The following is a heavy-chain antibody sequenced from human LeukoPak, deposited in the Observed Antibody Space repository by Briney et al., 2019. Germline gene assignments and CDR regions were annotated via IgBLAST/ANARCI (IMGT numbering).Heavy chain of an antibody. Sequence: GGSLRLSCEASGLTFSRDWMGWVRQAPGKGLEWVANIRQDGGETYYGDSVKGRFTISRDNAKNSLYLQMNSLRAEDTALYYCARGNSGYYRFPPQQWGQGTLVIVSS. V-gene: IGHV3-7*03. CDR2: IRQDGGET. D-gene: IGHD3-22*01. CDR1: GLTFSRDW. J-gene: IGHJ1*01. CDR3: ARGNSGYYRFPPQQ.